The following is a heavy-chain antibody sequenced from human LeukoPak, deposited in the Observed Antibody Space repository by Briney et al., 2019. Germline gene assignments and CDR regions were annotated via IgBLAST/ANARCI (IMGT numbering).Heavy chain of an antibody. J-gene: IGHJ4*02. V-gene: IGHV3-9*03. D-gene: IGHD6-13*01. CDR2: ISWNSGSI. CDR3: AKSDSSSWYEGYYFDY. Sequence: GRSLRLSCAASGFTFDDYAMHWVRQAPGKGLEWVSGISWNSGSIGYAGSVKGRFTISRDNAKNSLYLQMNSLRAEDMALYYCAKSDSSSWYEGYYFDYWGQGTLVTVSS. CDR1: GFTFDDYA.